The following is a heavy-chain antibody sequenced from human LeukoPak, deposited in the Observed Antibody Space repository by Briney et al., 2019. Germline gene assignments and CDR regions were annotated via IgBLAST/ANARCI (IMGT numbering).Heavy chain of an antibody. J-gene: IGHJ4*02. CDR3: TTDQDHDYGREY. CDR2: IKTKTGGGTT. D-gene: IGHD4-17*01. V-gene: IGHV3-15*01. Sequence: GGSLRLSCAASGFTFSNAWMNWVRQAPGKGLEWVGRIKTKTGGGTTDYAAPVKGRFTISRDDSKNTLYLQMNSLKTEDTAMYYCTTDQDHDYGREYWGQGTLVTVSS. CDR1: GFTFSNAW.